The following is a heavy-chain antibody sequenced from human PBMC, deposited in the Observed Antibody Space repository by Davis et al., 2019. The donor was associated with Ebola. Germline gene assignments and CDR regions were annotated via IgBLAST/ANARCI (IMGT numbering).Heavy chain of an antibody. Sequence: SETLSLTCTVSGGSVSSGSNYWSWIRQPPGKVLEWIGYVHHSGTTICNPSLKSRVTISVDMSKNQFSLKLSSVTAADTALYYCARVLGNGDLLLDYWGQGTLVTVSS. CDR1: GGSVSSGSNY. CDR2: VHHSGTT. V-gene: IGHV4-61*01. D-gene: IGHD4-17*01. CDR3: ARVLGNGDLLLDY. J-gene: IGHJ4*02.